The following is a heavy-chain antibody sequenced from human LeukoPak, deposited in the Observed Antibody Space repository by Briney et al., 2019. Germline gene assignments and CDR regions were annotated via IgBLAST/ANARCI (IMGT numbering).Heavy chain of an antibody. CDR2: ISGSGGST. V-gene: IGHV3-23*01. J-gene: IGHJ4*02. Sequence: GESLRLSCAASGFTFSSYAMSWVRQAPGKGLEWVAAISGSGGSTYYADSVKGRFTISRDNSKNTLYLQMNSLRAEDTAVYYCAKPIRYCSSTSCNPTDYWGQGTLVTVSS. CDR3: AKPIRYCSSTSCNPTDY. CDR1: GFTFSSYA. D-gene: IGHD2-2*01.